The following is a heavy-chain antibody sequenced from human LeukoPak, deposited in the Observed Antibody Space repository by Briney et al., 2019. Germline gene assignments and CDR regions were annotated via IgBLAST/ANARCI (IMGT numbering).Heavy chain of an antibody. CDR2: ISSSSSYI. D-gene: IGHD2-15*01. J-gene: IGHJ6*02. Sequence: PGGSLRLSCAATGFTLRSYTMNWVRQAPGKGLEWVSSISSSSSYIYYANSVKGRLTISRDNAKNSLYLQMNSLRAEDTAVYYCARDPTPRYCSGGSCYTHYGMDVWGQGTTVTVSS. V-gene: IGHV3-21*01. CDR1: GFTLRSYT. CDR3: ARDPTPRYCSGGSCYTHYGMDV.